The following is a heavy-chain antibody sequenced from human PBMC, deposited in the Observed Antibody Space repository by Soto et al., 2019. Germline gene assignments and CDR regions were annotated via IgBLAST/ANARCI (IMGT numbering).Heavy chain of an antibody. Sequence: SVKVSCKVSGCTFSTYAVSWVRQAPGQGLEWMGHIFPIFDTTNCAQKFQGRVTITADKSTTTAYIELRSLRSEDTAVYYCARDRTHRYGMDVWGKGTTITVSS. CDR3: ARDRTHRYGMDV. J-gene: IGHJ6*04. CDR1: GCTFSTYA. V-gene: IGHV1-69*06. CDR2: IFPIFDTT.